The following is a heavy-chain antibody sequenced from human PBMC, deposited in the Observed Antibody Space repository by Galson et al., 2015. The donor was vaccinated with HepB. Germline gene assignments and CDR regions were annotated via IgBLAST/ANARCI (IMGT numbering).Heavy chain of an antibody. D-gene: IGHD3-10*01. Sequence: SVKVSCKASGYTFTSHDINWVRQATGQGLEWMGWMNPNSGNTGYEQKFQGRVTMTRDTSISTAYMELSSLRSEDTAVYYCARGFGSGSNFRFDLWGQGTLVSVSS. V-gene: IGHV1-8*01. CDR3: ARGFGSGSNFRFDL. J-gene: IGHJ5*02. CDR1: GYTFTSHD. CDR2: MNPNSGNT.